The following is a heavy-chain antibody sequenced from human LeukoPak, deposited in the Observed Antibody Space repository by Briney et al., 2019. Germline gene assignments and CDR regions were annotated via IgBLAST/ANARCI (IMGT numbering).Heavy chain of an antibody. Sequence: KPSETLSLTCTVSGYSISSGYYWGWIRQPPGKGLEWIGSIYHSGGTYYNPSLKSRVTISVDTSKNQFSLNLTSVTAADTAVYYCAREGKLTGYFGGLGFNYWGQGILVTVSS. CDR1: GYSISSGYY. J-gene: IGHJ4*02. CDR3: AREGKLTGYFGGLGFNY. D-gene: IGHD6-19*01. V-gene: IGHV4-38-2*02. CDR2: IYHSGGT.